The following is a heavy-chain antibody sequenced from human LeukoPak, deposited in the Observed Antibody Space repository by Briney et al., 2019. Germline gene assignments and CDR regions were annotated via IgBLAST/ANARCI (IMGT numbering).Heavy chain of an antibody. J-gene: IGHJ6*03. V-gene: IGHV1-69*05. CDR1: GGTFSSYA. CDR3: ARASKDSSSWYYYYYMDV. D-gene: IGHD6-13*01. Sequence: ASVKVSCKASGGTFSSYAISWVRQAPGQGLEWMGGIIPIFGTANYAQKFQGRVTITTDESTSTAYMELSSLRSEDTAVYYCARASKDSSSWYYYYYMDVWGKGITVTVSS. CDR2: IIPIFGTA.